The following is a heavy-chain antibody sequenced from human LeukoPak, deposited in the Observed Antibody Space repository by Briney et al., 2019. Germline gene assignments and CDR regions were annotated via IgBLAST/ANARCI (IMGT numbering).Heavy chain of an antibody. Sequence: GGSLRLSCAASGFTFSDYYMYWIRQAPGKGLEWVAVTSSDLNVKLYADSVKGRFTISRDNSRSTLYSQMNSLRPEDTAIYYCAREGYYGSGSPPSLYFDYWGQGTLVTVSS. D-gene: IGHD3-10*01. V-gene: IGHV3-30*03. CDR2: TSSDLNVK. CDR3: AREGYYGSGSPPSLYFDY. J-gene: IGHJ4*02. CDR1: GFTFSDYY.